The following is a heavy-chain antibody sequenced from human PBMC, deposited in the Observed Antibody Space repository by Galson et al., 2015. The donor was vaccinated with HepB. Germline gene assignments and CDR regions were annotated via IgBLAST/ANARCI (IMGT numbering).Heavy chain of an antibody. J-gene: IGHJ6*02. Sequence: QSGAEVKKPGESLKISCKGSGSSFTSYWIGWVRQMPGKGLEWMGIIYPGDSDTRYSPSFQGQVTISADKSISTAYLQWSSLKASDTAMYYCARGGNYDSSGYYDYYYYGMDVWGQGTTVTVSS. CDR3: ARGGNYDSSGYYDYYYYGMDV. D-gene: IGHD3-22*01. CDR2: IYPGDSDT. CDR1: GSSFTSYW. V-gene: IGHV5-51*01.